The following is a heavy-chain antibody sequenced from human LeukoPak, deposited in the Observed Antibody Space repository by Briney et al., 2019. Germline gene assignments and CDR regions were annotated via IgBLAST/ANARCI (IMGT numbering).Heavy chain of an antibody. Sequence: PSETLSLTCTISGGSVSDYYWSWIRQSPGKGLEWIGYIYHTGSTSYSPSLKSRVTISADTSQNQFSLKLSSVTAADTAVYFCARGPYSYDSSGAFDIWGQGTMVTVSS. D-gene: IGHD3-22*01. CDR3: ARGPYSYDSSGAFDI. J-gene: IGHJ3*02. V-gene: IGHV4-59*02. CDR1: GGSVSDYY. CDR2: IYHTGST.